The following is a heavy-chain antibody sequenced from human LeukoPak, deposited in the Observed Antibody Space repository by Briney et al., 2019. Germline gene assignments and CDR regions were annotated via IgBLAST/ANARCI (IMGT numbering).Heavy chain of an antibody. D-gene: IGHD2/OR15-2a*01. J-gene: IGHJ4*02. Sequence: GGSLRLSCAASGFTFSSDEMNWVRQAPGKGLEWVSYNSSSGRTIYYADSVKGRFTVSRDNAKNSLYLQMNSLRAEDTAVYYCARGLLLDWGQGTLVTVSS. V-gene: IGHV3-48*03. CDR2: NSSSGRTI. CDR1: GFTFSSDE. CDR3: ARGLLLD.